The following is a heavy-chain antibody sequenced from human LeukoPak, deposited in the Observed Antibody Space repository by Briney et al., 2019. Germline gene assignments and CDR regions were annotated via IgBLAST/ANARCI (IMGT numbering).Heavy chain of an antibody. J-gene: IGHJ4*02. CDR2: IHYKGIT. Sequence: SETLSLTCTISGDSINGHYWSWIRQPPGKRLEWIGDIHYKGITNYNLSLKSRVTISVDTSKNHLSLNLTSVLAADTAIYYCARRDTGWNYCDYWGQGILVTGSS. CDR3: ARRDTGWNYCDY. CDR1: GDSINGHY. V-gene: IGHV4-59*08. D-gene: IGHD6-19*01.